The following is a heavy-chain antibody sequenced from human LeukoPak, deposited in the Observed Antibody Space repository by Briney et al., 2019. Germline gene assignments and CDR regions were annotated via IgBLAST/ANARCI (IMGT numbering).Heavy chain of an antibody. CDR3: AKDDAWLQYGN. D-gene: IGHD5-24*01. CDR1: GFTFSSYG. Sequence: GGSLRLSCAASGFTFSSYGMHWVRQAPGKGLEWVAVISYDGSNKYYADSVKGRFTISRDDSKKTLYLQMNSLRPEDTAVYYCAKDDAWLQYGNWGRGTLVTVSS. CDR2: ISYDGSNK. V-gene: IGHV3-30*18. J-gene: IGHJ4*02.